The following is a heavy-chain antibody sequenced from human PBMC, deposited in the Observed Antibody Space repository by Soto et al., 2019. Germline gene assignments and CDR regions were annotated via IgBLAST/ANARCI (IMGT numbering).Heavy chain of an antibody. D-gene: IGHD3-22*01. V-gene: IGHV3-23*01. CDR3: TKDTGRDHYDSSGYYHDY. Sequence: EVQLLESGGGLVQPGGSPRLSCAASGFTFSSYAMSWVRQAPGKGLEWVSAISGSGGSIYYADSVKGRFTISRDNSKNTLYLQMNSLRAEDTAVYYCTKDTGRDHYDSSGYYHDYWGQGTLVTVSS. CDR2: ISGSGGSI. J-gene: IGHJ4*02. CDR1: GFTFSSYA.